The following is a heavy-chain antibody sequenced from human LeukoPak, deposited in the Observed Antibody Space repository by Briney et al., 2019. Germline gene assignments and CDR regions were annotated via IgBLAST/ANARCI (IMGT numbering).Heavy chain of an antibody. V-gene: IGHV4-59*08. D-gene: IGHD2-2*01. CDR1: GGSISNYY. J-gene: IGHJ4*02. Sequence: PSETLSLTCTASGGSISNYYWSWIRQPPGKGLEWTGYINYSGSTTYNPSLKSRVTISVDTSKNQFSLKLTSATAADTAVYYCARQAAANSIDYWGQGTVVTVSS. CDR2: INYSGST. CDR3: ARQAAANSIDY.